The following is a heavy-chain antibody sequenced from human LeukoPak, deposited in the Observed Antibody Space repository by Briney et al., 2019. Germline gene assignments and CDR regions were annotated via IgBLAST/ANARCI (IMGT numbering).Heavy chain of an antibody. V-gene: IGHV3-30-3*01. J-gene: IGHJ4*02. Sequence: GGSLRLSCAVSGLTFSSSWMHWVRQAPGKGLEWVAVISYDGSNKYYADSVKGRFTVSRDNSKNTLYLQMNSLRAEDTAVYYCARDPYRSSSHHGYWGQGTLVTVSS. CDR1: GLTFSSSW. D-gene: IGHD6-6*01. CDR3: ARDPYRSSSHHGY. CDR2: ISYDGSNK.